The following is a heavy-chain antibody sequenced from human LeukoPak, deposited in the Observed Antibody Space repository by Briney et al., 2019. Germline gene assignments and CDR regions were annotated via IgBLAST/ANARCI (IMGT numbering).Heavy chain of an antibody. CDR2: ISWDGGST. CDR1: GFTFDDYT. V-gene: IGHV3-43*01. D-gene: IGHD3-22*01. Sequence: GGSLRLSCAASGFTFDDYTMHWVRQAPGKGLEWVSLISWDGGSTYYADSVRGRFTISRDNSKNSLYLQMNSLRTEDTALYYCAKGDYYGSSGYIDYWGQGTLVTVSS. J-gene: IGHJ4*02. CDR3: AKGDYYGSSGYIDY.